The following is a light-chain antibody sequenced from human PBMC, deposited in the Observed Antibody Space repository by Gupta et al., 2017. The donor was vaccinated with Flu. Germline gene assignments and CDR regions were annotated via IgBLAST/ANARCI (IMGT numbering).Light chain of an antibody. V-gene: IGKV4-1*01. CDR3: QQEDSDTYN. CDR2: WAS. J-gene: IGKJ2*01. CDR1: QSILYDSNNKNY. Sequence: IVMTQSPDSLAVSLGESTTIRCRSSQSILYDSNNKNYLAWYQRKPGQPPKLLISWASTRESGVPDRFNGSGSGRDFALTISNLQPEDVAVYYCQQEDSDTYNFGQGTMLEIK.